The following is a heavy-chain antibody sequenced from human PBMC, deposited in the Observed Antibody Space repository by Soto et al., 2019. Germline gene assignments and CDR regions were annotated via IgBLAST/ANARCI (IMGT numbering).Heavy chain of an antibody. CDR2: IYSGGST. CDR3: AREGNQARATRYYYYMDV. J-gene: IGHJ6*03. CDR1: GFTVSSNY. V-gene: IGHV3-66*01. Sequence: GGSLRLSCAASGFTVSSNYMSWVRQAPGKGLEWVSVIYSGGSTYYADSVKGRFTNSRGNSKNTLDLQMNSLRAEDTAVYYCAREGNQARATRYYYYMDVWGKGTTVTVSS. D-gene: IGHD5-12*01.